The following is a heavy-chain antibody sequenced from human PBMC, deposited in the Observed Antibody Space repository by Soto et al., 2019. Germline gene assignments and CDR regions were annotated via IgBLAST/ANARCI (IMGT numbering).Heavy chain of an antibody. CDR2: INPILGTP. D-gene: IGHD5-12*01. Sequence: SVKVSCKASGATYSTSAISWVRQAPGQGLEWMGGINPILGTPDYAHKFQGRVTITADESTSTVYMELGSLRSEDTALYFCARGGVDVVATSAFDYWGQGTLVTVSS. V-gene: IGHV1-69*13. CDR3: ARGGVDVVATSAFDY. CDR1: GATYSTSA. J-gene: IGHJ4*02.